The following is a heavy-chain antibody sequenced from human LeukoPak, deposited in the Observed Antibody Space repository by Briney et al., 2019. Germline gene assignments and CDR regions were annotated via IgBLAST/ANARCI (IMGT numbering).Heavy chain of an antibody. D-gene: IGHD4-17*01. V-gene: IGHV4-59*11. CDR3: ARDLVTVTKGFDI. CDR2: ISHIGST. J-gene: IGHJ3*02. Sequence: PSETLSLTCAVSGDSFSSHYWTWIRQPPGKGLEWIGYISHIGSTNYNPSLKSRVTISIDTSKNQFSLKLSSVTAADTAVYYCARDLVTVTKGFDIWGQGTMVSVSS. CDR1: GDSFSSHY.